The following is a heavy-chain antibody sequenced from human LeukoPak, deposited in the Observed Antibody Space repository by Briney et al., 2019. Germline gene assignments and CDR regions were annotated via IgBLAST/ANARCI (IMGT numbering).Heavy chain of an antibody. Sequence: GGPLRLSCVASGFIFSNYAMSWVRQAPGKGLEWVSAISGSGGSAYYADSVKGRFTISRDNPKNSFYLQMNSLRSDDTAVYYCARGDMTYYYYYGMDVWGQGTTVTVSS. CDR2: ISGSGGSA. V-gene: IGHV3-23*01. CDR1: GFIFSNYA. CDR3: ARGDMTYYYYYGMDV. J-gene: IGHJ6*02.